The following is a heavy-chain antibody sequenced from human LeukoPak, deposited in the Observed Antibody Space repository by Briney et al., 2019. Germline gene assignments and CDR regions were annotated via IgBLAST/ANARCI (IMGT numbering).Heavy chain of an antibody. J-gene: IGHJ2*01. CDR3: ARGILGQGYFDL. D-gene: IGHD3/OR15-3a*01. Sequence: SETLSLTCTVSGGSISSSSYYWGWIRQPPGKGLEWIGSIYYSGSTYYNPSLKSRVTISVDTSKNQFSLKLSSVTAADTAVYYCARGILGQGYFDLWGRDTLVTVS. V-gene: IGHV4-39*07. CDR2: IYYSGST. CDR1: GGSISSSSYY.